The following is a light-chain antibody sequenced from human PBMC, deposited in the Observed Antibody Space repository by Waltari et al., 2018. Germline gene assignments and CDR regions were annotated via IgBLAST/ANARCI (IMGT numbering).Light chain of an antibody. CDR1: QSVGNY. Sequence: EIVLTQSPATLSLSPGERATLSCRASQSVGNYLAWYQHRPGHAPRLLIHGASIRATGIPASFSGSGSGTDFTLHISSLGPEDYAVYYCQQRTTWGAFGQGTKVEIK. J-gene: IGKJ1*01. CDR2: GAS. CDR3: QQRTTWGA. V-gene: IGKV3-11*01.